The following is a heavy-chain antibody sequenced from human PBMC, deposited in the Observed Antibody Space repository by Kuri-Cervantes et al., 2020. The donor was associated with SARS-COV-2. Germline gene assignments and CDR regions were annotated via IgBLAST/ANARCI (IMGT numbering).Heavy chain of an antibody. CDR1: GFTFSSYS. D-gene: IGHD5-12*01. V-gene: IGHV3-21*01. CDR3: ARAGVKDIVATITSYYYYYGMDV. J-gene: IGHJ6*02. Sequence: ETLSLTCAASGFTFSSYSMNWVRQAPGKGLEWVSSISSSSFYMYYADSVKGRFTISRDNAKNSLYLQMNSLRAEDTAVYYCARAGVKDIVATITSYYYYYGMDVWGQGTTVTVSS. CDR2: ISSSSFYM.